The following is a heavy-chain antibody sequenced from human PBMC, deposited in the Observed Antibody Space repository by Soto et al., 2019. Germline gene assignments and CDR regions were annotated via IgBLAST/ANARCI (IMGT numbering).Heavy chain of an antibody. CDR1: GYTFTGYY. J-gene: IGHJ6*02. CDR3: ARDAYYYDSSAYYYYGMDV. V-gene: IGHV1-2*04. CDR2: INPNSGGT. Sequence: ASVKVSCKASGYTFTGYYMHWVRQAPGQGLEWMGWINPNSGGTNYAQKFQGWVTMTRDTSISTAYMELSRLRSDDTAVYYCARDAYYYDSSAYYYYGMDVWGQGTTVTVS. D-gene: IGHD3-22*01.